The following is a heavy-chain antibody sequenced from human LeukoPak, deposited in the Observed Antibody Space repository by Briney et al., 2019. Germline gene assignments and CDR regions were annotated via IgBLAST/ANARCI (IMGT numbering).Heavy chain of an antibody. Sequence: QPGGSLRLSCAASGFNFDDFAMHWVRQAPGKGLQWVAGINWNSDFIGYADSVRGRFTISRDNGENSLYLQMNSLRAEDTALYYCVKDTGGPSYYYYYGMDVWGQGTTVTVSS. CDR1: GFNFDDFA. D-gene: IGHD3-16*01. J-gene: IGHJ6*02. CDR3: VKDTGGPSYYYYYGMDV. CDR2: INWNSDFI. V-gene: IGHV3-9*01.